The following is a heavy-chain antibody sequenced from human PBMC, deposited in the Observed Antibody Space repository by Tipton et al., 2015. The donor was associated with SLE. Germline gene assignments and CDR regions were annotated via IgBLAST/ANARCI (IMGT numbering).Heavy chain of an antibody. CDR1: GFTFSSYA. V-gene: IGHV3-23*01. CDR2: ISGSGGST. J-gene: IGHJ4*02. CDR3: ARYDFWSGPFDY. D-gene: IGHD3-3*01. Sequence: SLRLSCAASGFTFSSYAMNWVRQAPGKGLEWVSVISGSGGSTYYADSVKGRFTISRDNSKNTLYLQMNSLRADDTAVYYCARYDFWSGPFDYWGQGTLVTVSS.